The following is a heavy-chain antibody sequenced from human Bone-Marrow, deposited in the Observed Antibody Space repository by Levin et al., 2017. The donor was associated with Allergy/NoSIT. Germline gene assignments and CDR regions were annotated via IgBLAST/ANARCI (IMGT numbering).Heavy chain of an antibody. J-gene: IGHJ1*01. CDR1: GFTFSSYA. CDR2: ISYDGSNK. CDR3: ARPPSSGYYLEYFQH. V-gene: IGHV3-30*04. D-gene: IGHD3-22*01. Sequence: HPGGSLRLSCAASGFTFSSYAMHWVRQAPGKGLEWVAVISYDGSNKYYADSVKGRFTISRDNSKNTLYLQMNSLRAEDTAVYYCARPPSSGYYLEYFQHWGQGTLVTVSS.